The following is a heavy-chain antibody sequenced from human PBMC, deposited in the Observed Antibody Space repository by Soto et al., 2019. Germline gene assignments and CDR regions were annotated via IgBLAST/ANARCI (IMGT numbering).Heavy chain of an antibody. J-gene: IGHJ4*02. CDR1: GFTFDDYA. CDR3: AKAGFWSGYYSLVDY. CDR2: ISWNSGSI. Sequence: EVQLVESGGGLVQPGRSLRLSCAASGFTFDDYAMHWVRQAPGKGLEWVSGISWNSGSIGYADSVKGRFTISRDNAXXSLYVQMNSLRAEDTALYYCAKAGFWSGYYSLVDYWGQGTLVTVSS. D-gene: IGHD3-3*01. V-gene: IGHV3-9*01.